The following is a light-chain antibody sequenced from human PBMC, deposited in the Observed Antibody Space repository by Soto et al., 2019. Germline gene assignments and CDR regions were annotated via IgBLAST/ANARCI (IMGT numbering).Light chain of an antibody. CDR2: DAS. CDR3: QQYDNLPPYT. Sequence: DIQMTQSPSSLSASVGDRVTITCQASQDISNYLNWYQQKPGKAPKLLIYDASNLETGVPSRFSRSGSGTDFTFTISSLQPEDIATYYCQQYDNLPPYTFGQGTK. CDR1: QDISNY. J-gene: IGKJ2*01. V-gene: IGKV1-33*01.